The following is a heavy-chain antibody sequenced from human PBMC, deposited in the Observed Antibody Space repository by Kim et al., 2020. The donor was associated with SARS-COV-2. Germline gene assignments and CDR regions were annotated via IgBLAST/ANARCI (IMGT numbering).Heavy chain of an antibody. V-gene: IGHV4-59*08. CDR1: GGSISSYY. J-gene: IGHJ5*02. D-gene: IGHD3-10*01. CDR2: IYYSGST. Sequence: SETLSLTCTVSGGSISSYYWSWIRQPPGKGLEWIGYIYYSGSTNYNPSLKSRVTISVDTSKNQFSLKLSSVTAADTAVYYCARHIRRFGKYNWFDPWGQGIPVTVPS. CDR3: ARHIRRFGKYNWFDP.